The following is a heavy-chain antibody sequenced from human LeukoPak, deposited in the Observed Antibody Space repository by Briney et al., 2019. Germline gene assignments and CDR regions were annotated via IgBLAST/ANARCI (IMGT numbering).Heavy chain of an antibody. V-gene: IGHV4-59*01. CDR2: IYYSGRT. D-gene: IGHD2/OR15-2a*01. Sequence: SETLSLTCSVSDGSISSDHWNWIRQTPGKGLEWIGCIYYSGRTYYNPSLKSRVTISVDMSKSQFSLRLTSVTAADTAVYYCARKNDFEIWGQGTLVTVSS. CDR3: ARKNDFEI. CDR1: DGSISSDH. J-gene: IGHJ3*02.